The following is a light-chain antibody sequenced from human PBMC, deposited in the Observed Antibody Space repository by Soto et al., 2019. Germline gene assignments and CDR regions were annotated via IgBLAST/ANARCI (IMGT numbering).Light chain of an antibody. V-gene: IGLV2-14*01. CDR3: SSYTSSKTLV. CDR2: EVS. CDR1: GSDVGGYIY. J-gene: IGLJ2*01. Sequence: QSALTQPASVSGSPGQSIAISCTGTGSDVGGYIYVSWYQLHPGKAPKLMIYEVSNRPSGVSKRFSGSKSGNTASLTISGLQAEDEADYYCSSYTSSKTLVFGGGTKVTVL.